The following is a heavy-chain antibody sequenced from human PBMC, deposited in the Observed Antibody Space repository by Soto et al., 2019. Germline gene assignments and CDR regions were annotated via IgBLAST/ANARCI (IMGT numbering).Heavy chain of an antibody. CDR3: ARDRVATGRYYYGMDV. J-gene: IGHJ6*02. D-gene: IGHD2-15*01. Sequence: GGSLRLSCAASGFTFSSYAMHWVRQAPGKGLEWVAVISYDGSNKYYADSVKGRFTISRDNSKNTLCLQMNSLRAEDTAVYYCARDRVATGRYYYGMDVWGQGTTVTVSS. CDR1: GFTFSSYA. V-gene: IGHV3-30-3*01. CDR2: ISYDGSNK.